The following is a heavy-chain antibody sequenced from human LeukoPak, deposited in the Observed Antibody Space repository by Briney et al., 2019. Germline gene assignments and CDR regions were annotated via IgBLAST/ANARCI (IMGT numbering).Heavy chain of an antibody. J-gene: IGHJ5*02. CDR3: ARALPHRRLMDTTMEQHWFDP. V-gene: IGHV1-46*01. Sequence: ASVKGSCKASGYTFTGYFMHWVRQAPGQGLEWMGLINPSGGSTRYAQKFQGRVTMTRDMSTSTVYMELSSLRSEDTAVYYCARALPHRRLMDTTMEQHWFDPWGQGTLVTVSS. D-gene: IGHD5-18*01. CDR2: INPSGGST. CDR1: GYTFTGYF.